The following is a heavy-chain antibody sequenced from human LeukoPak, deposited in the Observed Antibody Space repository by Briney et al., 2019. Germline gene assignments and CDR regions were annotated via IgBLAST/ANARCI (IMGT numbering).Heavy chain of an antibody. Sequence: GGSLRLSCAAYGFTFSAYEMNWVRQAPGKGLEWVSYISSSGNTIYYADSVRGRFTISRDNAKNSLYLQMNSLRAEDTALYYFTRDQGIRVVLGDAFDIWGQGTTVTVSS. CDR2: ISSSGNTI. V-gene: IGHV3-48*03. CDR1: GFTFSAYE. J-gene: IGHJ3*02. CDR3: TRDQGIRVVLGDAFDI. D-gene: IGHD2-2*01.